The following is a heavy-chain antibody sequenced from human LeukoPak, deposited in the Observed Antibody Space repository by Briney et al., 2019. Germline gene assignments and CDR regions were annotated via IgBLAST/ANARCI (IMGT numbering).Heavy chain of an antibody. CDR1: GYTFTGYY. CDR3: ARGTLTAPRSAFDI. D-gene: IGHD1-14*01. J-gene: IGHJ3*02. Sequence: ASVKVSCRASGYTFTGYYMSWVRQAPGQGLEWMGWINPDSGGTHYAQNFQGWVTMTKDTSISTAYMELSRLRSDDTAVYYCARGTLTAPRSAFDIWGQGTMVTVSS. V-gene: IGHV1-2*04. CDR2: INPDSGGT.